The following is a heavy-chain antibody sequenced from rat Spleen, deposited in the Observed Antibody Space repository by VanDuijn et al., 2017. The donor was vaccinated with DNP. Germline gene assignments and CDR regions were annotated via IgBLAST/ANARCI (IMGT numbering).Heavy chain of an antibody. CDR1: GYSITSNFR. V-gene: IGHV3-3*01. D-gene: IGHD5-1*01. CDR3: AVQLGVFDN. CDR2: INSEGST. Sequence: EVQLQESGPGLVKPSQSLSLTCSVTGYSITSNFRWSWIRKFPGNTLEWMGYINSEGSTDYNPSLKSRVSITSDTSKNQFFLQIDSVTTEDTATYYCAVQLGVFDNWGQGIMVTVSS. J-gene: IGHJ2*01.